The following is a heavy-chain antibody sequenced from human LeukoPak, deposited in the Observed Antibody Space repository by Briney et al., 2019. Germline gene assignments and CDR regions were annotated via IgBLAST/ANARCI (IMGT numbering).Heavy chain of an antibody. J-gene: IGHJ6*02. Sequence: PSETLSLTCAVYGGSFSGYYWSWIRQPLGKGLEWIGEINHSGSTNYNPSLKSRVTISVDTSKNQFSLKLSSVTAADTAVYYCARRRVTMVRGVYYGMDVWDQGTTVTVSS. V-gene: IGHV4-34*01. CDR1: GGSFSGYY. CDR2: INHSGST. CDR3: ARRRVTMVRGVYYGMDV. D-gene: IGHD3-10*01.